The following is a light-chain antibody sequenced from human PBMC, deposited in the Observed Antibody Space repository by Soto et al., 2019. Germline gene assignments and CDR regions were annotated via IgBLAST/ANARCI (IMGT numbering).Light chain of an antibody. CDR3: QSYDSSLSGSV. V-gene: IGLV1-40*01. CDR1: SSNIGAGYD. CDR2: GNN. J-gene: IGLJ2*01. Sequence: QSVLTQPPSVSGAXXXXXXXSCTGSSSNIGAGYDVYWYQQLPGTAPKLLIYGNNNRPSGVPDRFSGSKSGTSASLAITGLQAEDEADYYCQSYDSSLSGSVFGGGTKLTVL.